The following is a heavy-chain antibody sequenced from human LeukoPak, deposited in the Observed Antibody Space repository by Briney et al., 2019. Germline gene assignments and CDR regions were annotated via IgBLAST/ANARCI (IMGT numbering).Heavy chain of an antibody. CDR3: ARNIMGATLY. CDR2: IYSGGTT. V-gene: IGHV3-66*01. D-gene: IGHD1-26*01. CDR1: GFTVNYNS. J-gene: IGHJ4*02. Sequence: GGSLRLSCAASGFTVNYNSMTWVRQAPGKGLEWISIIYSGGTTYYADSVKGRFTISRDNPKNTLYLQMNNLRVEDTARYYCARNIMGATLYWGQGTLVTVSS.